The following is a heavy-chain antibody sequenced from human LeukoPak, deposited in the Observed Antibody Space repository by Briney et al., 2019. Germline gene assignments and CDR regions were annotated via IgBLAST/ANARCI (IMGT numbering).Heavy chain of an antibody. D-gene: IGHD3-16*02. J-gene: IGHJ4*02. Sequence: GASVKVSCKASGYTFTGYYMHWVRQAPGQGLEWMGWINPNSGGTNYAQKFQGRVTMTRDTSISTAYMELSRLRSDDTAVYYCARDYDYVWGSYRWDYWGQGTLVTVSS. CDR1: GYTFTGYY. V-gene: IGHV1-2*02. CDR2: INPNSGGT. CDR3: ARDYDYVWGSYRWDY.